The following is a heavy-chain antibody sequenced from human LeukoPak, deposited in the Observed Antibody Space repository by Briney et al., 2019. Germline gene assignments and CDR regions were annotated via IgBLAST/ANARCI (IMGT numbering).Heavy chain of an antibody. D-gene: IGHD3-10*01. CDR2: VYSSGAT. J-gene: IGHJ4*01. CDR1: DASVTTYS. Sequence: NSSETLSLTCTVSDASVTTYSWSWLRQPAGEGLEWLGRVYSSGATKYNPSLKSRVTISADTSKNQLSLKLPSVTAADTAVYYCARDHYGSGSYKAYFDYWGHGIQVTVSS. CDR3: ARDHYGSGSYKAYFDY. V-gene: IGHV4-4*07.